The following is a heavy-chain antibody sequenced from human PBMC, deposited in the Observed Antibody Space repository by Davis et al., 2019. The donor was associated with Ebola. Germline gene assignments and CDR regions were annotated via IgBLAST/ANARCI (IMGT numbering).Heavy chain of an antibody. D-gene: IGHD3-3*01. CDR1: GGSVSSGSYY. J-gene: IGHJ4*02. CDR2: IYYSGST. V-gene: IGHV4-61*01. Sequence: PSETLSLTCTVSGGSVSSGSYYWSWIRQPPGKGLEWIGYIYYSGSTNYNPSLKSRVTISVDTSKNQFSLKLSSVTAADTAVYYCATLGIWSGYYFDYWGQGTLVTVSS. CDR3: ATLGIWSGYYFDY.